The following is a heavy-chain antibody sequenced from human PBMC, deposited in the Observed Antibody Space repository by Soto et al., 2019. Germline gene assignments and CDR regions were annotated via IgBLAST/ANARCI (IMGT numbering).Heavy chain of an antibody. CDR2: ISSSSSTI. J-gene: IGHJ3*02. V-gene: IGHV3-48*02. CDR1: GFTFSSYS. D-gene: IGHD2-15*01. Sequence: PGGSLRLSCAASGFTFSSYSMNWVRQAPGKGLEWVSYISSSSSTIYYADSVKGRFTIPRDNAKNSLYLQMNSLRDEDTAVYYCARDAANYCSGGSCYSRRRFDIWGQGTMVTVSS. CDR3: ARDAANYCSGGSCYSRRRFDI.